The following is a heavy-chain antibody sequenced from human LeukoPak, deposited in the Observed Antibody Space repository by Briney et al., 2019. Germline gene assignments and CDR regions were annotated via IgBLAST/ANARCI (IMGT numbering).Heavy chain of an antibody. D-gene: IGHD1-26*01. V-gene: IGHV4-34*01. CDR2: INHRGST. J-gene: IGHJ4*02. CDR1: GESLSKYY. CDR3: ASSVGSTDY. Sequence: ASETLSLTCAVYGESLSKYYWTWMRHSPGKGLEWIGEINHRGSTNLNPSLKSRVTLSVDTSKYQFSLKLTSVTAADAAVYYCASSVGSTDYWGQGTLVTVSS.